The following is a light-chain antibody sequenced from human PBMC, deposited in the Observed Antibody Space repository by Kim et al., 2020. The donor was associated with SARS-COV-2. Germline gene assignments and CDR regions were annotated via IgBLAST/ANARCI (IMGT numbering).Light chain of an antibody. Sequence: TITSTGGGGVIARNFVQWCQHRPGSAPATVIYEDNKRPYGVPDRFSGSIDSSSNSASLTISGLKTEDEADYFCQSYDSVKHGVVFGGGTQLTVL. J-gene: IGLJ3*02. V-gene: IGLV6-57*02. CDR2: EDN. CDR3: QSYDSVKHGVV. CDR1: GGVIARNF.